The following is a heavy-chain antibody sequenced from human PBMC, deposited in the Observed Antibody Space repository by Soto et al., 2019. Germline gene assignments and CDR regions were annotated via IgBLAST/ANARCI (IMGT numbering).Heavy chain of an antibody. D-gene: IGHD1-1*01. CDR2: ISYDGSNK. V-gene: IGHV3-30-3*01. CDR1: GFTFSSYA. Sequence: QVQLVESGGGVVQPGRSLRLSCAASGFTFSSYAMHWVRQAPGKGLEWVAVISYDGSNKYYADSVKGRFTISRDNSKNTLYLQMNSLRAEYTAVYYCARETTIDYWGQGTLVTVSS. J-gene: IGHJ4*02. CDR3: ARETTIDY.